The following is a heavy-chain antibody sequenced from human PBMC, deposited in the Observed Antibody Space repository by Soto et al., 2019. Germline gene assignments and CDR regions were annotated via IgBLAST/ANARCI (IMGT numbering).Heavy chain of an antibody. D-gene: IGHD5-18*01. J-gene: IGHJ4*02. V-gene: IGHV2-5*02. CDR3: AHYTAMVDFDY. CDR1: GFSLTTSGVG. CDR2: IYWDDDK. Sequence: QITLKESGPTLVKPTQTLTLTCTFSGFSLTTSGVGVAWIRQPPGKALEWLALIYWDDDKRYSPSLKSRLTITNDTSKDVLVLTMTDMDPAATSTYYCAHYTAMVDFDYWGQGTLVTVSS.